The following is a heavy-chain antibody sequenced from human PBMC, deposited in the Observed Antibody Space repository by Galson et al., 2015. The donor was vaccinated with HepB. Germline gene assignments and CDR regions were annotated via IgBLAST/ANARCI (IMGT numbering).Heavy chain of an antibody. D-gene: IGHD2-15*01. V-gene: IGHV6-1*01. CDR3: ARVAGTIYYYGMDV. J-gene: IGHJ6*02. CDR2: TYYRAKWYN. CDR1: GDSVSSNSAA. Sequence: CAISGDSVSSNSAAWNWIRESPSRGLEWLGRTYYRAKWYNDYAVSVRGRITINPDTSRNQLSLQLNSVTPQDTAVYYCARVAGTIYYYGMDVWGQGTTVTVS.